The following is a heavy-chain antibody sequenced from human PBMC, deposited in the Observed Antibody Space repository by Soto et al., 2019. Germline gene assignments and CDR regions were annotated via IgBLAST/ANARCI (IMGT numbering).Heavy chain of an antibody. J-gene: IGHJ6*02. CDR2: IDTSRTT. D-gene: IGHD3-10*01. V-gene: IGHV4-4*07. CDR1: GGSISSYY. CDR3: ARGPRGYVYYHGMDV. Sequence: PSETLSLTCTVSGGSISSYYVSWTRQSAGKGLEWIGRIDTSRTTNYNPSLKSRVTMSVDASKNHFTLKLSSVTAADTAVYYCARGPRGYVYYHGMDVWGQGTTVTVSS.